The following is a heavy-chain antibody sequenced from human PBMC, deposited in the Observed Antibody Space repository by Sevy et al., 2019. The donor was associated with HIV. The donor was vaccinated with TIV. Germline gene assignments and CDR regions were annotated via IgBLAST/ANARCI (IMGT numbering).Heavy chain of an antibody. D-gene: IGHD3-10*01. J-gene: IGHJ4*02. CDR2: ISSNGGST. CDR1: GFTFSSYA. CDR3: ARGWWFGELWISGGHFVY. V-gene: IGHV3-64*01. Sequence: LSLTCAASGFTFSSYAMHWVRQAPGKGLEYVSAISSNGGSTYYANSVKGRFTISRDNSKNTLYLQMGSLRAEDMAVYYCARGWWFGELWISGGHFVYWGQGTLVTVSS.